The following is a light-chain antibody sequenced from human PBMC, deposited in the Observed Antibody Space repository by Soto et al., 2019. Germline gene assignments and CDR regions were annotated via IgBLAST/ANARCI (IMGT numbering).Light chain of an antibody. CDR3: TSFTNDDTWV. CDR1: SSDIGDYDY. V-gene: IGLV2-14*01. Sequence: QSALTQPASVSGSPGQSITISCIGTSSDIGDYDYVSWFQQHPGKAPKVIIYEVAHRPSGVSHRFSGSKSGNMASLTISGLQAEDEADYYCTSFTNDDTWVFGGGTKLTVL. J-gene: IGLJ3*02. CDR2: EVA.